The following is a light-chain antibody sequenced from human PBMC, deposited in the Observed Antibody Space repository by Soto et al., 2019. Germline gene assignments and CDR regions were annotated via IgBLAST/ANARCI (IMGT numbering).Light chain of an antibody. V-gene: IGLV2-14*01. Sequence: LTQPASVSGSPGQSITISCTGTSSDVGGYNYVSWYQQHPGKAPKLMIYDVSNRPSGVSNRFSGSKSGNTASLTISGLQAEDEADYYCSSYTSSSTYVVFGGGTKLTVL. CDR1: SSDVGGYNY. CDR2: DVS. CDR3: SSYTSSSTYVV. J-gene: IGLJ2*01.